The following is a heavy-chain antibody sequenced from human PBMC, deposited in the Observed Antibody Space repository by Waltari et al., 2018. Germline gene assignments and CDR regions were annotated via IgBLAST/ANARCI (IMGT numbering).Heavy chain of an antibody. Sequence: QVQLVESGGGVVQPGRSLRLSCAASGFTFSSYGMHWVRQAPGKGLEWVAVIWYDGSNKYYADSVKGRFTISRDNSKNTLYLQMNSLRAEDTAMYYCARSGPGKTNAFDIWGQGTMVTVSS. CDR2: IWYDGSNK. CDR3: ARSGPGKTNAFDI. V-gene: IGHV3-33*08. CDR1: GFTFSSYG. J-gene: IGHJ3*02. D-gene: IGHD2-15*01.